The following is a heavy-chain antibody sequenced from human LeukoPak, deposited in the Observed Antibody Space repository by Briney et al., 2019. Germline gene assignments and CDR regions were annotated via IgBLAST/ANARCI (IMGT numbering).Heavy chain of an antibody. Sequence: GGSLRLSCAASGFTFISYDMHWVRQPTGKGLEWVSGIDTAGGTYYSGSVKGRFTISRENAKNSLSLQMNSLRAGDTAVYYCARRRYGLGSYSDAFDIWGQGTMVTVSS. CDR2: IDTAGGT. J-gene: IGHJ3*02. V-gene: IGHV3-13*04. D-gene: IGHD3-10*01. CDR3: ARRRYGLGSYSDAFDI. CDR1: GFTFISYD.